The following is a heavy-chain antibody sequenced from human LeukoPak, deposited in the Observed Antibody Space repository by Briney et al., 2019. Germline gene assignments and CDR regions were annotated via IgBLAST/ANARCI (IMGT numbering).Heavy chain of an antibody. D-gene: IGHD2/OR15-2a*01. CDR3: ATGPHLWRKDGWFDP. J-gene: IGHJ5*02. CDR2: FDPEDGET. Sequence: GASVKVSCKVSGYTLTELSMHWVRQAPGTGLEWMGGFDPEDGETIYAQKFQGRVTMTEDTSTDTAYMELSSLRSEDTAVYYCATGPHLWRKDGWFDPWGQGTLVTVSS. CDR1: GYTLTELS. V-gene: IGHV1-24*01.